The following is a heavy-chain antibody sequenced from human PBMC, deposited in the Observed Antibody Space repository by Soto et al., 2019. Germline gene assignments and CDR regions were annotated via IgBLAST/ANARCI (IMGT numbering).Heavy chain of an antibody. Sequence: PGGSLRLSCAASGFTFSSYGMHWVRQAPGKGLEWVAVISYDGSNKYYADSVKGRFTISRDNSKNTLYLQMNSLRAEDTAVYYCAKDGYSYDPYYYYGMDVWGQGTTVTVSS. J-gene: IGHJ6*02. D-gene: IGHD5-18*01. V-gene: IGHV3-30*18. CDR1: GFTFSSYG. CDR3: AKDGYSYDPYYYYGMDV. CDR2: ISYDGSNK.